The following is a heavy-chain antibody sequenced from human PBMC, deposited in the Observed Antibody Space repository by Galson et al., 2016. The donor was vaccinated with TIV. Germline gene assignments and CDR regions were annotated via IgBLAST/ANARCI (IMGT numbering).Heavy chain of an antibody. CDR2: IDWDDDK. CDR3: ALTYFSESSGYRFDQ. Sequence: PALVKPTQTLTLTCTFSGFSLSTSGLCVSWIRQPPRKALEWLARIDWDDDKNYSPFLKTRLTISKDTSKNQVVLTLTNMDPVDTATYFCALTYFSESSGYRFDQWGHGTLVIVSA. CDR1: GFSLSTSGLC. J-gene: IGHJ4*01. D-gene: IGHD3-22*01. V-gene: IGHV2-70*11.